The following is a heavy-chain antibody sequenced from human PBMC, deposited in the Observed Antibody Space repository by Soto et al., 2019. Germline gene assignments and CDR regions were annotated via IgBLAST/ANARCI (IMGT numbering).Heavy chain of an antibody. V-gene: IGHV4-61*08. J-gene: IGHJ4*02. CDR2: IYYSGST. D-gene: IGHD2-21*01. CDR3: TRGGDPYKTGH. Sequence: SETLSLTCTVSGGSISSGDYYWSWIRQPPGKGLEWIGYIYYSGSTNYNPSLKSRVTISVDTSKNQFSLKLTSVNTADTAIYYCTRGGDPYKTGHWGQGTLVTVSS. CDR1: GGSISSGDYY.